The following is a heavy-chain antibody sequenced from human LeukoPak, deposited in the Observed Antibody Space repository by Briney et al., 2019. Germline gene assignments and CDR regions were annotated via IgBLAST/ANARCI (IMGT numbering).Heavy chain of an antibody. D-gene: IGHD3-22*01. V-gene: IGHV4-4*09. J-gene: IGHJ4*02. CDR2: IHTSGST. CDR3: ARGYYDTSAYSNPFDF. Sequence: SETLSLTCTVSGDSISNYYWSWIRQTPGKGLEWIGYIHTSGSTYYNPSLKSRVTIPVDTSKNQFSPKLSSVTAADTAVYYCARGYYDTSAYSNPFDFWGQGTLVTVSS. CDR1: GDSISNYY.